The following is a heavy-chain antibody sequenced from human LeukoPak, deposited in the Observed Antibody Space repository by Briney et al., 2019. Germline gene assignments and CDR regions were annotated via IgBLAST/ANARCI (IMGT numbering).Heavy chain of an antibody. V-gene: IGHV3-72*01. Sequence: WGSVTLSCPACGCIFLDYYMAWLRQAAGKGRAWVGHIRKRVQSYTTDYAASLKGRFTISRDDSEKSLYLQMSSLNDEDTAVYYCARHMYSGYPYDYWGQGTLVTVSS. CDR3: ARHMYSGYPYDY. J-gene: IGHJ4*02. CDR1: GCIFLDYY. D-gene: IGHD5-12*01. CDR2: IRKRVQSYTT.